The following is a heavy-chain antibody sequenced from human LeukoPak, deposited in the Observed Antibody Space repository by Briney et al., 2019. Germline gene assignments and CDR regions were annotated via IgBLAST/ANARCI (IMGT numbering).Heavy chain of an antibody. V-gene: IGHV1-18*01. CDR3: ARGRGPAPSGDYYYMDV. CDR2: ISAYNGNT. CDR1: GYTFTSYG. D-gene: IGHD3-10*01. J-gene: IGHJ6*03. Sequence: ASVKVSCKASGYTFTSYGISWVRQAPGQGLEWMGWISAYNGNTNYAQKLQGRVTMTTDTSTSTAYMELRSLRSDDTAVYYCARGRGPAPSGDYYYMDVWGKGTTVTISS.